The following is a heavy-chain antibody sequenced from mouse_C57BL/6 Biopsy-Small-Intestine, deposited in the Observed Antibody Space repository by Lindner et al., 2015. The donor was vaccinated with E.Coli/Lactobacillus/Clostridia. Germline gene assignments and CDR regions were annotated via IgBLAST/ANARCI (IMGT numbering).Heavy chain of an antibody. CDR3: AREGLRVYAMDY. D-gene: IGHD1-3*01. CDR1: GYTFTSYV. J-gene: IGHJ4*01. CDR2: INPYDDGT. Sequence: VQLQESGPELVKPGASVKMSCKASGYTFTSYVMHWVKQKPGQGLEWIGYINPYDDGTKYNEKFKGKATLTSDKSSSTACMELSSLTSEDSAVYYCAREGLRVYAMDYWGQGTSVTVSS. V-gene: IGHV1-14*01.